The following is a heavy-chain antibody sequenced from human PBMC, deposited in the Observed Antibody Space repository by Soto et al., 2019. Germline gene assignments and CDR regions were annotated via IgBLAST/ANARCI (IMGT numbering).Heavy chain of an antibody. V-gene: IGHV3-53*01. J-gene: IGHJ4*02. CDR3: ARQRTFGEFDY. CDR1: GLTVSYNY. Sequence: GGSLRLSCAASGLTVSYNYISWVRQAPGKGLDWVSVIYSGGNTYYADSVKGRFTISRADSNNTVYLQMNSLRADDTAVYPCARQRTFGEFDYWGQGTLVTFSA. CDR2: IYSGGNT. D-gene: IGHD3-10*01.